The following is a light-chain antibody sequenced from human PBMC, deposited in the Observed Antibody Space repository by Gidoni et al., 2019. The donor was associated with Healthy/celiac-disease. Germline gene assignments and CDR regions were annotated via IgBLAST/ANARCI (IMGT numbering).Light chain of an antibody. CDR3: QQYGSSPRT. V-gene: IGKV3-20*01. CDR2: GAS. Sequence: EIVLTQSPGTLSLSPGERATLSCRASQSCSSSHLAWYQQKPGQAPSLLIYGASSRATCIPDRFSCSGSGTDFTLTISRLEPEDFAVYYCQQYGSSPRTFGQGTKVEIK. CDR1: QSCSSSH. J-gene: IGKJ1*01.